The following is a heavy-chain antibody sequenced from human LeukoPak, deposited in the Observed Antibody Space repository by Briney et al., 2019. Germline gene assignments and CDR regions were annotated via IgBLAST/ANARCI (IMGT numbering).Heavy chain of an antibody. J-gene: IGHJ6*02. CDR2: ISYDGSNK. V-gene: IGHV3-30-3*01. CDR3: ARDKGFLGWFERYGMDV. CDR1: GFTFSSYA. Sequence: PGGSLRLSCAACGFTFSSYAMHWVRQAPGRGREWVAVISYDGSNKYYADSVEGRFTISRDNSKNTLYLPMNNLRADDTAVYYSARDKGFLGWFERYGMDVWGQGTTVTVSS. D-gene: IGHD3-3*01.